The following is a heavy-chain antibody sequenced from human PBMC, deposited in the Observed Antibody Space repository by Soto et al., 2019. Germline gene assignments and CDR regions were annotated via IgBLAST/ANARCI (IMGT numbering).Heavy chain of an antibody. CDR1: GFTFSSYA. D-gene: IGHD1-20*01. CDR3: ARNLLYIDAFDI. Sequence: QVQLVESGGGVVQPGRSLRLSCAASGFTFSSYAMHWVRQAPGKGLEWVAVISYDGSNKYYADSVKGRFTISRDNSKNTLYLQMNSLRAEDTAVYYCARNLLYIDAFDIWGQGTMVTVSS. CDR2: ISYDGSNK. J-gene: IGHJ3*02. V-gene: IGHV3-30-3*01.